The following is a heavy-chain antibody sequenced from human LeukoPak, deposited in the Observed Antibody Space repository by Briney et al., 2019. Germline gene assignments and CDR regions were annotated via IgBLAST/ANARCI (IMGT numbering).Heavy chain of an antibody. Sequence: SETLSLTCTVSGGSISSSSYYWGWIRQPPGKGLEWIGSIYYSGSTYYNPSLKSRVTISVDTSKNQFSLKLSSVTAADTAVYYCARSGLVATFDYWGQGTLVTVSS. CDR1: GGSISSSSYY. CDR3: ARSGLVATFDY. J-gene: IGHJ4*02. CDR2: IYYSGST. D-gene: IGHD5-12*01. V-gene: IGHV4-39*07.